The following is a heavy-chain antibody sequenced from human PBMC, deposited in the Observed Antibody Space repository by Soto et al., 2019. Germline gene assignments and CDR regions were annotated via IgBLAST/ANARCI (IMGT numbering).Heavy chain of an antibody. D-gene: IGHD3-22*01. V-gene: IGHV1-18*01. CDR1: GYTFTSYG. Sequence: QVQLVQSGAEVKKPGASVKVSGKASGYTFTSYGISWVRQAPGQGLEWMGWISAYNGNTNYAQKLQGRVTMTTDTSTSTAHMELRSLSSDDTAVYYCASPSRGSLLPFDYWGQGPLVTVSS. CDR2: ISAYNGNT. J-gene: IGHJ4*02. CDR3: ASPSRGSLLPFDY.